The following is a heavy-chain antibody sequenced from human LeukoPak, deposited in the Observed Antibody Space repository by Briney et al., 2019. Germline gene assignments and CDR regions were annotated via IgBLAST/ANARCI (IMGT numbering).Heavy chain of an antibody. CDR1: RFTFSSYW. D-gene: IGHD4-17*01. CDR3: ARDRSTTVTYDAFDI. J-gene: IGHJ3*02. Sequence: GGSLRLSCAASRFTFSSYWMSWVRQAPGKGLEWVANIKQDGSEKYYVDSVKGRFTISRDNAKNSLYLQMNSLRAEDTAVYYCARDRSTTVTYDAFDIWGQGTMVTVSS. V-gene: IGHV3-7*01. CDR2: IKQDGSEK.